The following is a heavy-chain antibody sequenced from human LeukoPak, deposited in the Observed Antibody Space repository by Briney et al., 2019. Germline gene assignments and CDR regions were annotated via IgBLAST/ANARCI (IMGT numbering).Heavy chain of an antibody. CDR3: ARVVGYPNPGSQYNWFDP. CDR1: GYSISSGYY. V-gene: IGHV4-38-2*02. CDR2: IYHSGST. J-gene: IGHJ5*02. Sequence: SETLSLTCTVSGYSISSGYYWGWIRQPPGKGLEWIGSIYHSGSTYYNPSLKSRVTISVDTSKNQFSLKLSSVTAADTAVYYCARVVGYPNPGSQYNWFDPWGQGTLVTVSS. D-gene: IGHD6-25*01.